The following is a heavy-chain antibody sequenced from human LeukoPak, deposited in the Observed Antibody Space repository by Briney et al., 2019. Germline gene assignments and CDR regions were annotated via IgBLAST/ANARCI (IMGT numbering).Heavy chain of an antibody. J-gene: IGHJ4*02. CDR2: IFPCDSDT. V-gene: IGHV5-51*01. CDR3: ARRSPYSSSWYLDY. CDR1: GYMFTSNW. Sequence: GESLKISCKAYGYMFTSNWIGWVRPMPGKGLEWMGIIFPCDSDTGYSPSFQGQVTISVDKSISTAYLQWSSLKASDTAMYYCARRSPYSSSWYLDYWGQGTLVTVSS. D-gene: IGHD6-13*01.